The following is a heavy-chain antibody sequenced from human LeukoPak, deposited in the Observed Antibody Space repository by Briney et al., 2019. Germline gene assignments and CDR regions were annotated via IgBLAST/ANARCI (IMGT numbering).Heavy chain of an antibody. J-gene: IGHJ4*02. D-gene: IGHD3-3*01. CDR1: GLTFSSYS. CDR3: ARDHFGYYDFWSGYPEVYFDY. CDR2: ISSSSSYI. Sequence: GGSLRLSCAASGLTFSSYSMNWVRQAPGKGLEWVSSISSSSSYIYYADSVKGRFTISRDNAKNSLYLQMNSLRAEDTAVYYCARDHFGYYDFWSGYPEVYFDYWGQGTLVTVSS. V-gene: IGHV3-21*01.